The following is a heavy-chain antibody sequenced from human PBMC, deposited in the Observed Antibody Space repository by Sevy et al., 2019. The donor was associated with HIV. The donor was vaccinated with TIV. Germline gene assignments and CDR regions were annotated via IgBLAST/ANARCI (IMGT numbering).Heavy chain of an antibody. Sequence: SETLSLTCTVSGGSISSSSYYWGWIRQPPGKGLEWIGSIYYSGSTYYNPSLKSRVTISVDTSKNQFSLKLSSVTAADTAVYYCARLGIVVAGYSGSYTYYYYGMDVWGQGTTVTVSS. J-gene: IGHJ6*02. D-gene: IGHD1-26*01. V-gene: IGHV4-39*01. CDR2: IYYSGST. CDR1: GGSISSSSYY. CDR3: ARLGIVVAGYSGSYTYYYYGMDV.